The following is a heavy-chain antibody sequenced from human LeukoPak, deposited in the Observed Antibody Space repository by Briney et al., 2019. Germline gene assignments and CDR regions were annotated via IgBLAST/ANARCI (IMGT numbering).Heavy chain of an antibody. CDR1: GGSISSYY. D-gene: IGHD6-13*01. V-gene: IGHV4-4*07. Sequence: SETLSLTCTVSGGSISSYYWSWVRQPAGKGLEWIGRIYTSGNTNYNPSLKGRVTMSLDTSKNQFSLNLISVTAADTAVYYCARGRGSSWYYFDYWGQGTLVTVSS. CDR2: IYTSGNT. CDR3: ARGRGSSWYYFDY. J-gene: IGHJ4*02.